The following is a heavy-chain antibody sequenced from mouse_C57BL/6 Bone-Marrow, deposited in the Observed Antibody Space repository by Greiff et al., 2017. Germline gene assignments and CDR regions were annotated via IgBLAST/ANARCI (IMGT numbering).Heavy chain of an antibody. CDR2: INPNNGGT. Sequence: VQLQQSGPELVKPGASVKISCKASGYTFTDYYMTWVKQSHGKSLEWIGDINPNNGGTSYNPKLKGKDTLTVDTSSSTAYMELSSRTSEDTAVYYCASDLYYGYDGNYARDYWGQGTSGTVSS. D-gene: IGHD2-2*01. V-gene: IGHV1-26*01. CDR3: ASDLYYGYDGNYARDY. CDR1: GYTFTDYY. J-gene: IGHJ4*01.